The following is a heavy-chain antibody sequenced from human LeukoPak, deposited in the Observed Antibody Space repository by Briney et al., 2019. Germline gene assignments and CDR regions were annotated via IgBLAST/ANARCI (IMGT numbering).Heavy chain of an antibody. CDR3: ARDAGYCSGGSCPTYYFDY. Sequence: GGSLRLSCAASGFAFSSYAMHWVRQAPGKGLEYVSAISSNGGSTYYANSVKGRFTISRDNSKNTLYLQMGSLRAEDMAVYYCARDAGYCSGGSCPTYYFDYWGQGTLVTVSS. CDR1: GFAFSSYA. V-gene: IGHV3-64*01. J-gene: IGHJ4*02. CDR2: ISSNGGST. D-gene: IGHD2-15*01.